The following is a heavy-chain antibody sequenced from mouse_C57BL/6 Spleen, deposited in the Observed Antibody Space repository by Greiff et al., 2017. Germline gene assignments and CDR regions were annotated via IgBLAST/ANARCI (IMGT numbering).Heavy chain of an antibody. V-gene: IGHV1-64*01. CDR3: ARPPYYSNYWFAY. D-gene: IGHD2-5*01. J-gene: IGHJ3*01. CDR2: IHPNSGST. CDR1: GYTFTSYW. Sequence: VQLQQPGAELVKPGASVKLSCKASGYTFTSYWMHWVKQRPGQGLEWIGMIHPNSGSTNYNEKFKSKATLTVDKSSSTAYMQLSSLTSEDSAVYYCARPPYYSNYWFAYWGQGTLVTVSA.